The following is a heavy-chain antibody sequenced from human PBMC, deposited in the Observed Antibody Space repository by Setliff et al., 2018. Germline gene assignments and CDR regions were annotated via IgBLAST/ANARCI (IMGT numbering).Heavy chain of an antibody. V-gene: IGHV4-38-2*02. CDR2: IGHTGSI. CDR1: GYSISSGYI. CDR3: ARDLVHGGDSDY. Sequence: SETLSLTCTVSGYSISSGYIWGWIRQPPGKGLEWVGNIGHTGSINYNPSLKSRLTISRDTSKNQVSLKLNSVTATDTAVYYCARDLVHGGDSDYWGQGILVTVSS. D-gene: IGHD2-21*02. J-gene: IGHJ4*02.